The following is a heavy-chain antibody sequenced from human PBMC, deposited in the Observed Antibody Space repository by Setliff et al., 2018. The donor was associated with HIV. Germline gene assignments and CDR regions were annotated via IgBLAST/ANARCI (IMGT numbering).Heavy chain of an antibody. D-gene: IGHD6-19*01. CDR1: GYIFTSYY. Sequence: ASVKVSCKASGYIFTSYYVHWVRQAPGQGLEWMGIINPSGAITSYAQKFQGRVTMTRDMSTSTVYMEMSSLRSEDTAVYYCARDSEYSSVTWERYYYQYMDVWGKGTTVTVSS. V-gene: IGHV1-46*01. CDR2: INPSGAIT. CDR3: ARDSEYSSVTWERYYYQYMDV. J-gene: IGHJ6*03.